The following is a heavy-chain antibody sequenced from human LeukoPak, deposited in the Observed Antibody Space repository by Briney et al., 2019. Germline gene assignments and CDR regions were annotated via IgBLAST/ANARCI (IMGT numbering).Heavy chain of an antibody. CDR3: ATDRHCSGGSCRYYYGMDV. J-gene: IGHJ6*02. D-gene: IGHD2-15*01. CDR1: GYTLTELS. Sequence: ASVKVSCKVSGYTLTELSMHWVRQAPGKGLEWMGGFDPEDGETIYAQKFQGRVTMTEGTSTDTAYMELSSLRSEDTAVYYCATDRHCSGGSCRYYYGMDVWGQGTTVTVSS. CDR2: FDPEDGET. V-gene: IGHV1-24*01.